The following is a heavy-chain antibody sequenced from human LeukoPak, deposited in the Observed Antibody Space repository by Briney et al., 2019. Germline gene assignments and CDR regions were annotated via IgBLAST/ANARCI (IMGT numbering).Heavy chain of an antibody. Sequence: GGSLRLSCAASGFTFSRYDMHWVRHPKGKGLEWVSTLGTAGDTYYPGSVKGRFTISRENAKNSLYLQMNSLRDGDTAVYYCARARGGYYGSGSFDYWGQGTLVTVSS. CDR2: LGTAGDT. CDR3: ARARGGYYGSGSFDY. CDR1: GFTFSRYD. V-gene: IGHV3-13*04. J-gene: IGHJ4*02. D-gene: IGHD3-10*01.